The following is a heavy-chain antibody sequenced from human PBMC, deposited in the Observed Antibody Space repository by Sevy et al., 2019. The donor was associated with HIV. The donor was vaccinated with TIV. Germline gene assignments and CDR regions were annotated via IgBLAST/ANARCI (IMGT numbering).Heavy chain of an antibody. V-gene: IGHV1-8*02. CDR2: MNPNTGNT. Sequence: ASVKVSCKASGYTFTSYDINWVRQATGQGLEWMRWMNPNTGNTGYAQKFQGRVTMTRDTSTSTAYMELRSLRSDDTAIYYCTRVRALNYYDTSVSMEYNWFDPWGQGTLVTVSS. J-gene: IGHJ5*02. D-gene: IGHD3-22*01. CDR3: TRVRALNYYDTSVSMEYNWFDP. CDR1: GYTFTSYD.